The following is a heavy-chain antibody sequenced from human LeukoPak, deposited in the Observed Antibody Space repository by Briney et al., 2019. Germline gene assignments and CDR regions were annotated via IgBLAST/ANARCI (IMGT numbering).Heavy chain of an antibody. D-gene: IGHD3-10*01. J-gene: IGHJ4*02. CDR1: GSTFSRHS. Sequence: GGSLRLSCAASGSTFSRHSMNWVRQAPGKGLVWVSRINSDGSSTNYADSVKGRFTISRDNAKNTLYLQMNSLRVEDTALYYCARGAWYASGSFLIDYWGQGTPVTVSS. CDR3: ARGAWYASGSFLIDY. CDR2: INSDGSST. V-gene: IGHV3-74*01.